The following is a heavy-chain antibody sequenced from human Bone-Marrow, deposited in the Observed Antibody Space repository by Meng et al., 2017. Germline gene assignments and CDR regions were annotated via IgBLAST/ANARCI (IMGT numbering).Heavy chain of an antibody. Sequence: GESLKISCAASGFTFDDYGMSWVRQAPGKGLEWVSGINGNGGSTGYADSVKGRFTISRDNAKNSLYLQMNSLRAEDTALYYCARILRYFASRPGFDYCGQGMLVVASS. CDR1: GFTFDDYG. V-gene: IGHV3-20*04. CDR3: ARILRYFASRPGFDY. CDR2: INGNGGST. D-gene: IGHD3-9*01. J-gene: IGHJ4*02.